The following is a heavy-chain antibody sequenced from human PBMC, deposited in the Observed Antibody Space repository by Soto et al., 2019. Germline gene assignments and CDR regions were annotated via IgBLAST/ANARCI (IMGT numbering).Heavy chain of an antibody. J-gene: IGHJ5*02. CDR2: INHSGST. V-gene: IGHV4-34*01. CDR3: ARGRLHGSGTYFAWFDP. CDR1: SGSFSGYY. Sequence: PSETLSLTCAVYSGSFSGYYWSWIRQPPGKGLEWIGEINHSGSTNYNPSLKSRVTISIDTSKNQFSLKLSSVTAADTAVYYCARGRLHGSGTYFAWFDPWGQGTLVTVSS. D-gene: IGHD3-10*01.